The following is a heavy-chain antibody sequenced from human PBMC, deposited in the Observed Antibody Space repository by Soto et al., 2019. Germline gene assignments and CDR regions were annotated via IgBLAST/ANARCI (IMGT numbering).Heavy chain of an antibody. J-gene: IGHJ6*02. CDR1: GYAFSSYD. CDR3: TREAYVVVTHMDV. Sequence: ASAKVSCKASGYAFSSYDIHWVRQATGQGLEWMGWMNPNSGNTGYAQKFQGRVTMTRNTSINTAYMELSSLRSEDTAVYYCTREAYVVVTHMDVWGQGTTVTVSS. D-gene: IGHD2-21*02. V-gene: IGHV1-8*01. CDR2: MNPNSGNT.